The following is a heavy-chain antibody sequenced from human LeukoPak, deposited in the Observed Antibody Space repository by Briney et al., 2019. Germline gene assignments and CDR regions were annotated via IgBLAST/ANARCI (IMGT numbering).Heavy chain of an antibody. J-gene: IGHJ4*02. CDR3: AKDYSSGWSRGFDY. CDR1: GFTFDDYA. CDR2: ISWNSGSM. Sequence: PGRSLRLPRAASGFTFDDYAMHWVRQTPGKGLEWVAGISWNSGSMGYADSVKGRFTISRDNAKNSLYLQMNSLRAEDTAFYYCAKDYSSGWSRGFDYWGQGTLVTVSS. D-gene: IGHD6-19*01. V-gene: IGHV3-9*01.